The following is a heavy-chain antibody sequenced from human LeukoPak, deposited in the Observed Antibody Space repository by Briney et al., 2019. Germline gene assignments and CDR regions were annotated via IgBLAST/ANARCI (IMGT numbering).Heavy chain of an antibody. D-gene: IGHD3-22*01. Sequence: SETLSLTCGVSGGSFSGYYWNWIRQPPGKGLEWIGEINHSGSTNYNPSLKSRVTISADTSKNRFSLNLSSVTAADTAVYYCALTNHYYDSVGKPQDALDIWGQGTMVTVSS. CDR1: GGSFSGYY. CDR3: ALTNHYYDSVGKPQDALDI. CDR2: INHSGST. J-gene: IGHJ3*02. V-gene: IGHV4-34*01.